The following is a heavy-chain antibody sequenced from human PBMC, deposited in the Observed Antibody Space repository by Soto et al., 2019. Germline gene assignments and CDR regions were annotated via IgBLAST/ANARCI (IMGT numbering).Heavy chain of an antibody. Sequence: PGGSLRLSCAASGFTFSSYAMSWVRQAPGKGLEWVSAISGSGGSTYYADSVKGRFTISRDNSKNTLYLQMNSLRAEDTAVYYCAKGRHYYDSSGYPDAFDIWGQGTMVTVSS. CDR3: AKGRHYYDSSGYPDAFDI. V-gene: IGHV3-23*01. J-gene: IGHJ3*02. CDR2: ISGSGGST. D-gene: IGHD3-22*01. CDR1: GFTFSSYA.